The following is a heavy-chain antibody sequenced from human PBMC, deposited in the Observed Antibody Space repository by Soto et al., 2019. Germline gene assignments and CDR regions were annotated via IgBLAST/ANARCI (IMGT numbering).Heavy chain of an antibody. V-gene: IGHV4-30-4*01. D-gene: IGHD6-13*01. J-gene: IGHJ6*02. Sequence: SSETLSLTCTVSGGSISSGDYYWSWIRQPPGKGLEWIGYIYYSGSTYYNPSLKSRVTVSVDTSKNQFSLKLSSVTAADTAVYYCARDRDSSSWNSQPGRVRYYYYGMDVWGQGTTVTVSS. CDR1: GGSISSGDYY. CDR2: IYYSGST. CDR3: ARDRDSSSWNSQPGRVRYYYYGMDV.